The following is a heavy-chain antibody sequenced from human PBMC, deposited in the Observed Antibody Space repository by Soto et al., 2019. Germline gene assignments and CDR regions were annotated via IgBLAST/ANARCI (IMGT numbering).Heavy chain of an antibody. CDR1: GFTFSSYW. CDR2: IKQDGSEK. D-gene: IGHD3-10*01. V-gene: IGHV3-7*01. CDR3: ARETVYYYAWSYFDY. Sequence: EVQLVESGGGLVQPGGSLRLSCAASGFTFSSYWMSWVRQAPGKGLEWVANIKQDGSEKYYVDSVKGRFTISRDNAKNSLYLQMNSLRAEDTAVYYCARETVYYYAWSYFDYWGQGTLVTVSS. J-gene: IGHJ4*02.